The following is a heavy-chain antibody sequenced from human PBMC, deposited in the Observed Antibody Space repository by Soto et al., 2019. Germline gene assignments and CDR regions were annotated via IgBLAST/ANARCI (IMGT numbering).Heavy chain of an antibody. CDR2: MNPNSGKT. CDR3: ARIGFWSGYYTGWLYGMDV. J-gene: IGHJ6*02. Sequence: ASVKVSCKASGYTFTSYDINWVRQATGQGLEWMGWMNPNSGKTGYAQKFQGRVTMTRNTSISTAYMELSSLRSEDTAVYYCARIGFWSGYYTGWLYGMDVWGQGTTVPVS. CDR1: GYTFTSYD. D-gene: IGHD3-3*01. V-gene: IGHV1-8*01.